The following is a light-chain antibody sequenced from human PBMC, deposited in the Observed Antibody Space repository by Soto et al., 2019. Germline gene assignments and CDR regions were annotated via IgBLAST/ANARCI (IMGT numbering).Light chain of an antibody. CDR3: GSYTSSNTLQ. V-gene: IGLV2-14*03. J-gene: IGLJ2*01. CDR1: SSDVGGYNY. CDR2: DVN. Sequence: SALTQPASVSGSPGQSITISCTGTSSDVGGYNYVSWYQQHPDKAPKLMIYDVNSRPSGVSNRFSGSKSGNTASLTISRLQAEDEGDYYCGSYTSSNTLQFGGGTKLTVL.